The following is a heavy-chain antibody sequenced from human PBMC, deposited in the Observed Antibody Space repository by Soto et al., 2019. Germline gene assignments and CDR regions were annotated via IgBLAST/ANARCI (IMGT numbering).Heavy chain of an antibody. CDR3: ARHEQQWLVDY. Sequence: SETLSLTCTVSGGSISSYYWSWIRQPPGKGLEWIGYIYYSGSTNYNPSLKSRVTISVDTSKNQFSLELSSVTAADTAVYYCARHEQQWLVDYWGQGTLVTVSS. CDR1: GGSISSYY. CDR2: IYYSGST. D-gene: IGHD6-19*01. J-gene: IGHJ4*02. V-gene: IGHV4-59*08.